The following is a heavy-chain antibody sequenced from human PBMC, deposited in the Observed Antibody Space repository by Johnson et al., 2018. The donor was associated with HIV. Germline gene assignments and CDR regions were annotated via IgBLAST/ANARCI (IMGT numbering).Heavy chain of an antibody. CDR1: EFTFSNYA. V-gene: IGHV3-30-3*01. CDR2: ISYDGSSK. D-gene: IGHD6-19*01. J-gene: IGHJ3*02. Sequence: QMLLVESGGGVVQPGRSLKLSCAASEFTFSNYAMHWVRQAPGKGLEWVAVISYDGSSKYYADSVKGRFTISRDNSKNTLNLQMNSLRAEDTAVYYCAKDIASWYTNGGTLDIWGQGTMVTVSS. CDR3: AKDIASWYTNGGTLDI.